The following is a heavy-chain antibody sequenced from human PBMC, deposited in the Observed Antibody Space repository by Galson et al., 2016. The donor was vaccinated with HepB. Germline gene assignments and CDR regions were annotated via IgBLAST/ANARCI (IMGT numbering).Heavy chain of an antibody. CDR1: GHAFIGHY. V-gene: IGHV1-2*02. Sequence: SVKVSCKASGHAFIGHYIHWVRQAPGQGLEWMGWTNPKSGDTNYAQKFQGRVTMTTDTSINTAYMEVNTLMSDDTAVYYCARDSAAIYGFYFDSWGQGSLVIVSS. CDR3: ARDSAAIYGFYFDS. D-gene: IGHD3-3*02. J-gene: IGHJ4*02. CDR2: TNPKSGDT.